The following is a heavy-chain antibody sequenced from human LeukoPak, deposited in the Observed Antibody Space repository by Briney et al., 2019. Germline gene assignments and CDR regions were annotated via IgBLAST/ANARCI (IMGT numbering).Heavy chain of an antibody. CDR3: ARVAKERVGGVYYFDY. J-gene: IGHJ4*02. D-gene: IGHD1-1*01. V-gene: IGHV3-13*01. Sequence: HPGGSLRLSCAASGFTFSDYDMHWVRQATGKGLEWVSSIGTAGDTYYTGSVKGRFPISRENAKNSLYLQMNSLRAGDTAVYYCARVAKERVGGVYYFDYWGQGTLVTVSS. CDR2: IGTAGDT. CDR1: GFTFSDYD.